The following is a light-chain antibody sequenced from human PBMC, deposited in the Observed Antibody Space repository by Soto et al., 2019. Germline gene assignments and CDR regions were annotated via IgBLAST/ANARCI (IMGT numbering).Light chain of an antibody. J-gene: IGKJ4*01. CDR3: QQYASEPLT. Sequence: EIVLTQSPGTLSLSPGERATLSCRASQSVSSNLAWYQQKPGQAPRLLVYDASTRATGVPDRFSGSGSGTEFSLTISRLEPEDFAVYYCQQYASEPLTFGGGTKVDIK. V-gene: IGKV3-20*01. CDR1: QSVSSN. CDR2: DAS.